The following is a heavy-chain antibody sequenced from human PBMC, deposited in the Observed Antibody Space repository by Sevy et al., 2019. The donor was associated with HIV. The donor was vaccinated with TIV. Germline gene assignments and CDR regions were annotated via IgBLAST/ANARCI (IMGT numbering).Heavy chain of an antibody. J-gene: IGHJ4*02. Sequence: GGSLRLSCAASGFTFSSYEMNWVRQAPGKGLEWVSYISSSGSTIYYADSVKGRFTISRDNAKNSLYLQMNSLRAEDMGVYYCARDDRGYGGYGRGNFDYWGQGTLVTVSS. V-gene: IGHV3-48*03. CDR2: ISSSGSTI. D-gene: IGHD5-12*01. CDR1: GFTFSSYE. CDR3: ARDDRGYGGYGRGNFDY.